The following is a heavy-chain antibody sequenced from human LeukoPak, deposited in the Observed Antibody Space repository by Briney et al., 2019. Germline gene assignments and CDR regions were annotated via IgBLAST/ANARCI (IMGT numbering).Heavy chain of an antibody. J-gene: IGHJ4*02. CDR2: IKKDESEK. Sequence: GGSLRLSCAASGFSFSVNWMSWVRQAPGKGPEWVASIKKDESEKYYVDSVSGRFTISRDNAKNSLYLQMNSLRVEDTAVYYCAKPSRGPGDYWGQGTLVTVSS. D-gene: IGHD3-10*01. CDR3: AKPSRGPGDY. V-gene: IGHV3-7*03. CDR1: GFSFSVNW.